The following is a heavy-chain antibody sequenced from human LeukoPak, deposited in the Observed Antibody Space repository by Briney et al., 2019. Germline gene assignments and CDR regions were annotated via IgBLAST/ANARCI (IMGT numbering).Heavy chain of an antibody. CDR1: GFTFSSYS. CDR2: ISSRGSYI. Sequence: GGSLRLSCAASGFTFSSYSMNWVRQAPGKGLEGGSSISSRGSYIYYADSVKGRFTISRDNAKNSLYLQMNSLRAEDTAVHYCARVDYGSGSYGYYYYYYMDVWGKGTTVTISS. V-gene: IGHV3-21*01. CDR3: ARVDYGSGSYGYYYYYYMDV. D-gene: IGHD3-10*01. J-gene: IGHJ6*03.